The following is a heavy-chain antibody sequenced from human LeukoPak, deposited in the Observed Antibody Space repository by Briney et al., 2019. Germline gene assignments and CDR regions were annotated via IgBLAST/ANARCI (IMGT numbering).Heavy chain of an antibody. J-gene: IGHJ3*02. CDR3: ARHRSTRNYYDTHDAFDI. D-gene: IGHD3-22*01. CDR2: IYDSGST. CDR1: GGSITSYC. V-gene: IGHV4-59*08. Sequence: SETLSLTCSVSGGSITSYCWSWIRQPPGKGLEWIGYIYDSGSTNYKSSLKSRVTISVDTSKNQFSLKLSSVTAADTAVYYCARHRSTRNYYDTHDAFDIWGQGTLVTVSS.